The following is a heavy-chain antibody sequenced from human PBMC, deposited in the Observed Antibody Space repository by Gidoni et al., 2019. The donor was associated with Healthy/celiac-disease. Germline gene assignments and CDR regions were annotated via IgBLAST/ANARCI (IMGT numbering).Heavy chain of an antibody. D-gene: IGHD5-12*01. CDR1: GGTFSSYA. Sequence: QVQLVQSGAEVKKPGSSVNVSCKASGGTFSSYAISWVRPARGQGLEGMGGIIPIFGTANYAQKFQGRVTITADESTSTAYMELSSLRSEDTAVYYCAREGERWLQYSGGNAFDIWGQGTMVTVSS. CDR3: AREGERWLQYSGGNAFDI. V-gene: IGHV1-69*01. CDR2: IIPIFGTA. J-gene: IGHJ3*02.